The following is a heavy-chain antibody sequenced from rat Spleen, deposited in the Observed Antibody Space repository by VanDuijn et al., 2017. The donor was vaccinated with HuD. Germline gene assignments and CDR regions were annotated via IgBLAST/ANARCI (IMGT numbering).Heavy chain of an antibody. V-gene: IGHV5S23*01. CDR3: ASQIRGVMDA. CDR2: XSTSGGST. Sequence: EVQLVESGGGLVQPGXSLKLSCXXSGXTXSDYXXAWXXQAPTKGLEXVASXSTSGGSTYYRDSVKGRFTVSRDNAKSTLSLQMDSLRSEDTATYYWASQIRGVMDAWGQGASVTVSS. J-gene: IGHJ4*01. CDR1: GXTXSDYX.